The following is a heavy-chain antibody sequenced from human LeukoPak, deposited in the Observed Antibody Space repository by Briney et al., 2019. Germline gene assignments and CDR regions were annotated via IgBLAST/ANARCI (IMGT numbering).Heavy chain of an antibody. CDR3: ARDRETGTIRLYAFDI. Sequence: GGSLRLSCAASGFTFSSYWMSWVRQAPGKGLEWVANIKQDGSEKYYVDSVKGRFTISRDNAKNSLYLQMNSLRAEDTAVYYCARDRETGTIRLYAFDIWGQGTMVTVSS. CDR1: GFTFSSYW. CDR2: IKQDGSEK. J-gene: IGHJ3*02. V-gene: IGHV3-7*01. D-gene: IGHD1-7*01.